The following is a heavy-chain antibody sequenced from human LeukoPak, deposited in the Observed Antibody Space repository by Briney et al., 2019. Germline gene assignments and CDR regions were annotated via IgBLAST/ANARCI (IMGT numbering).Heavy chain of an antibody. Sequence: SETLSLTCTVSGGSISSYYWSWIRQPPGKGLEWIGYIYYSGSTNYNPSLKSRVTISVDTSKNQFSLKLSSVTAADTAVYYCARAYSPGYSSGWLDYWGQGTQVTVSS. CDR3: ARAYSPGYSSGWLDY. CDR2: IYYSGST. CDR1: GGSISSYY. V-gene: IGHV4-59*01. J-gene: IGHJ4*02. D-gene: IGHD6-19*01.